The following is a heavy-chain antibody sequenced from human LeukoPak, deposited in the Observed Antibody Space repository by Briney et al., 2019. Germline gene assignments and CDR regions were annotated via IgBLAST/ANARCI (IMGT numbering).Heavy chain of an antibody. CDR1: GFTHNTFE. CDR2: ISLSGTTI. Sequence: RRGSLRLSCAASGFTHNTFEFHWVRQAPGKGLEWVSYISLSGTTIYYADSVKGRFTISRDNAKSSLYLQMSSLRAEDTAVYYCARAPVNKWYFDLLGRGALATVSS. J-gene: IGHJ2*01. V-gene: IGHV3-48*03. CDR3: ARAPVNKWYFDL.